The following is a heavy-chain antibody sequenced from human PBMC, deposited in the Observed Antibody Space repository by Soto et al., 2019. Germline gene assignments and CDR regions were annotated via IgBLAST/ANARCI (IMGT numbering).Heavy chain of an antibody. D-gene: IGHD2-15*01. CDR3: ARDYCSGGSYYDDDHRGAFDI. CDR2: IYSGGST. V-gene: IGHV3-53*04. Sequence: EVQLVESGGGLVEPGGSLRRSCAASGFTVSSNYISWFRQAPGKGLEWVSVIYSGGSTYYADSVKGRFTISRHNSKNTLYLQMTSPRAEDTAMYYCARDYCSGGSYYDDDHRGAFDIWGQGTMVTVSS. J-gene: IGHJ3*02. CDR1: GFTVSSNY.